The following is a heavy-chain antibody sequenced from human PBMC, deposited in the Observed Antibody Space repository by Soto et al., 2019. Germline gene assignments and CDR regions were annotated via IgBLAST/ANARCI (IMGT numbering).Heavy chain of an antibody. CDR1: GFTFSDYY. V-gene: IGHV3-11*01. CDR3: ARDFDLGYCSSTSCYGFDY. J-gene: IGHJ4*02. D-gene: IGHD2-2*01. Sequence: PGGSLRLSCAASGFTFSDYYMSWIRQAPGKGLEWVSYISSSGSTIYYADSVKGRFTISRDNAKNSLYLQMNSLRAEDTAVYYCARDFDLGYCSSTSCYGFDYWGQGTLVTVSS. CDR2: ISSSGSTI.